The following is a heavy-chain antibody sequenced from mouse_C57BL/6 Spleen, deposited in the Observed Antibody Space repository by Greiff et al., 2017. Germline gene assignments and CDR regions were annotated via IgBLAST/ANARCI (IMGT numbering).Heavy chain of an antibody. V-gene: IGHV1-82*01. CDR3: ARYGSSTGAMDY. J-gene: IGHJ4*01. CDR1: GYAFSSSW. D-gene: IGHD1-1*01. Sequence: VQGVESGPELVKPGASVKISCKASGYAFSSSWMNWVKQRPGKGLEWIGRIYPGDGDTNYNGKFKGKATLTADKSSSTAYMQLSSLTSEDSAVYFCARYGSSTGAMDYWGQGTSVTVSS. CDR2: IYPGDGDT.